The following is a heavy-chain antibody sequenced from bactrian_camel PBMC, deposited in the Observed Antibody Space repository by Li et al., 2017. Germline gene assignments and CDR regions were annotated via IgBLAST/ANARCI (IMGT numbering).Heavy chain of an antibody. CDR2: ISTSGGSA. CDR3: AGDRRYGAWYQGSQYSY. CDR1: GYTYSTNC. V-gene: IGHV3S53*01. J-gene: IGHJ4*01. D-gene: IGHD6*01. Sequence: HVQLVESGGGSVQAGGSLRLSCAASGYTYSTNCMAWFRQAPGKEREGVAGISTSGGSAMYSDSVRGRYTISRESSNNTIHLQMDGLNPDDSGVYYCAGDRRYGAWYQGSQYSYWGRGTQVTVS.